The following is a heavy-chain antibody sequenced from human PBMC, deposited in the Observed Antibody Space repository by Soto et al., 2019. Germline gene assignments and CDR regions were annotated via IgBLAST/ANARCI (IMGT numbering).Heavy chain of an antibody. CDR3: ARPPVPKIYWYFDL. V-gene: IGHV3-30*03. D-gene: IGHD6-6*01. J-gene: IGHJ2*01. CDR1: GFTLSNIG. Sequence: QVQLVESGGGVVQPGTSLRLACAASGFTLSNIGMQWVRQAPGKGLEWVAVISAGGNTKYYADSVKGRFTISRDNSKNTLYLQMNSLRVEDTAVYYCARPPVPKIYWYFDLWGRGTRVAVSS. CDR2: ISAGGNTK.